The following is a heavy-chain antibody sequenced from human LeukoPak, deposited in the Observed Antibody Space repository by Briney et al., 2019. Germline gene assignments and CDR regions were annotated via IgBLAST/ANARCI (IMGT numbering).Heavy chain of an antibody. D-gene: IGHD2/OR15-2a*01. J-gene: IGHJ5*02. CDR1: GVIISSYA. CDR2: ISGRGDNT. V-gene: IGHV3-23*01. CDR3: AKDRVSPGFNWFDP. Sequence: GGSLRLSCAASGVIISSYAMSWVRQAPGKGLEWVSAISGRGDNTYYADFVKGRFTISRDNSKSTVYLQMNSLRTEDTAVYYCAKDRVSPGFNWFDPWGQGTLVTVSS.